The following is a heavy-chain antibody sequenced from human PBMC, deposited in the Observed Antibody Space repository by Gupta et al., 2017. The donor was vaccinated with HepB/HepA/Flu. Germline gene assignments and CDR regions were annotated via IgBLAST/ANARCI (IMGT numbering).Heavy chain of an antibody. CDR1: GFTFSSYS. CDR3: ARDCCPVVSDYGDDAFDI. CDR2: ISSSSSYI. Sequence: EVQLVESGGGLVKPGGSPRLSCAASGFTFSSYSLNWVRQAPGKGLEWVSSISSSSSYIYYADSVKGRVTISRDNAKNALYRQMNSLRAEETAVYYCARDCCPVVSDYGDDAFDIGGQGTMVTVYS. V-gene: IGHV3-21*01. J-gene: IGHJ3*02. D-gene: IGHD4-17*01.